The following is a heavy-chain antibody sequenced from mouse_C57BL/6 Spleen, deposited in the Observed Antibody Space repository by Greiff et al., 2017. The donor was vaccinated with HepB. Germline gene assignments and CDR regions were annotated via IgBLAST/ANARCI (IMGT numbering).Heavy chain of an antibody. CDR3: ARGLTGVFAY. Sequence: EVQLQESGGGLVKPGGSLKLSCAASGFTFSSYAMSWVRQTPEKRLEWVATISDGGSYTYYPDNVKGRFTISRDNAKNNLYLQMSHLKSEDTAMYYCARGLTGVFAYWGQGTLVTVSA. CDR2: ISDGGSYT. CDR1: GFTFSSYA. V-gene: IGHV5-4*01. J-gene: IGHJ3*01.